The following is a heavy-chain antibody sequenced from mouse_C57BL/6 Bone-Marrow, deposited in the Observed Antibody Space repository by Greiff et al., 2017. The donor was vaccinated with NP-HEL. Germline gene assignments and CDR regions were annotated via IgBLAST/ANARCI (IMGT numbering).Heavy chain of an antibody. CDR2: IDPSDSYT. J-gene: IGHJ4*01. CDR1: GYTFTSYW. D-gene: IGHD1-1*01. Sequence: VQLQQPGAELVMPGASVKLSCKASGYTFTSYWMHWVKQRPGQGLEWIGEIDPSDSYTNYNQKFKGKSTLTVDKSSSTAYMQLSSLTSEDSAVYYCAREVYYGSSYNYAMDYWGQGTSVTVSS. V-gene: IGHV1-69*01. CDR3: AREVYYGSSYNYAMDY.